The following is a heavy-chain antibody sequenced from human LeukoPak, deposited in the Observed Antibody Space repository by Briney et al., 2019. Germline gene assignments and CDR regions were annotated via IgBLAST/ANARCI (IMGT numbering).Heavy chain of an antibody. J-gene: IGHJ5*02. CDR3: ARDRPVITMVRAFNWFDP. D-gene: IGHD3-10*01. CDR2: IHPSTGNP. V-gene: IGHV7-4-1*02. Sequence: GASVKVSCKASGYSFTNYAMNWVRQAPGQGLEWMGWIHPSTGNPTYAQGFTGRFVFSLDTSVSTAYLQISSLKAEDTAVYYCARDRPVITMVRAFNWFDPWGQGTLVTVSS. CDR1: GYSFTNYA.